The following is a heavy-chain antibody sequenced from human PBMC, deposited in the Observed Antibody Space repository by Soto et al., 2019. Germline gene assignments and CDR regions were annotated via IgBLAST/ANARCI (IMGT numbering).Heavy chain of an antibody. CDR1: GFTFSSYS. Sequence: GGSLRLSCAASGFTFSSYSMNWVRQAPGKGLEWVSYISSSSSTIYYADSVKGRFTISRDNAKNSLYLQMNSLRAEDTAVYYCATLSLDYYDSSGFYRENDAFDIWGQGTMVTVSS. CDR2: ISSSSSTI. V-gene: IGHV3-48*01. CDR3: ATLSLDYYDSSGFYRENDAFDI. D-gene: IGHD3-22*01. J-gene: IGHJ3*02.